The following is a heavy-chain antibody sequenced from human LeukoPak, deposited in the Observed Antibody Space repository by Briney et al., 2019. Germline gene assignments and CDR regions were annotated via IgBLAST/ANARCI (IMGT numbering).Heavy chain of an antibody. Sequence: PGGSLRLSCAASGFTFSSYAMSWVRQAPGKGLEWVSAISGSGGSTYYADSVKGRFTISRDNSKNTLYLQMNSLRAEDTAVYYCAKVSIPHSSWYRVPNYYFDYWGQGTLVTVSS. CDR3: AKVSIPHSSWYRVPNYYFDY. CDR2: ISGSGGST. D-gene: IGHD6-13*01. CDR1: GFTFSSYA. J-gene: IGHJ4*02. V-gene: IGHV3-23*01.